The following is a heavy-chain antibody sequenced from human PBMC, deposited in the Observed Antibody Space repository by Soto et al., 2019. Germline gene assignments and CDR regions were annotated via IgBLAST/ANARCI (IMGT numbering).Heavy chain of an antibody. CDR2: IGTAGDT. J-gene: IGHJ6*02. CDR1: GFTFSSYD. CDR3: ARGGDCSKISCYWARLYYGLDV. D-gene: IGHD2-2*01. V-gene: IGHV3-13*01. Sequence: EEQLVESGGNLVQPGGSLRLSCAASGFTFSSYDMHWVRQATGKGLEWVSAIGTAGDTYYSGSVKGRFTVSRENVKNSFYLQMNSRRAGDTAVYYCARGGDCSKISCYWARLYYGLDVWGQGTTVTVSS.